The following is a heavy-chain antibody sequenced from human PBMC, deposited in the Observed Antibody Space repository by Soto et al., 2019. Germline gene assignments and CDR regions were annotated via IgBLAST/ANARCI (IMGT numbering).Heavy chain of an antibody. D-gene: IGHD4-17*01. V-gene: IGHV3-30-3*01. CDR2: ISYDGSNK. CDR1: GFTFSSYA. CDR3: ARDLTRYGDLWPFDY. Sequence: QVQLVESGGGVVQPGRSLRLSCAASGFTFSSYAMHWVRQAPGKGLEWVAVISYDGSNKYYADSVKGRFTISRDNSKNTLYLQMNSLRAEDTAVYYCARDLTRYGDLWPFDYWGQGTLVTVSS. J-gene: IGHJ4*02.